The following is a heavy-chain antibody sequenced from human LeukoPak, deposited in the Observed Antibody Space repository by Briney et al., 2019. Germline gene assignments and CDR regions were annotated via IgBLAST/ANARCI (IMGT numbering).Heavy chain of an antibody. Sequence: SETLSLTCTVSGYSISSGYYWGWIRQPPGKGLQWIGSIYHSGSTYYNPSLKSRVTISVDTSKNQFSLKLSSVTAADTAVYYCAKDEYSSGGGYYFDYWGQGTLVTVPS. V-gene: IGHV4-38-2*02. CDR2: IYHSGST. CDR1: GYSISSGYY. J-gene: IGHJ4*02. CDR3: AKDEYSSGGGYYFDY. D-gene: IGHD6-25*01.